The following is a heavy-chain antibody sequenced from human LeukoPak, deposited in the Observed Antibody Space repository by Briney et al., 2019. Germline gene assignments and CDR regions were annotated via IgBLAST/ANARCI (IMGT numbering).Heavy chain of an antibody. D-gene: IGHD5-12*01. CDR3: ARDMRRHGESGYGFDY. CDR1: NGSISSDY. CDR2: VYYTEYT. V-gene: IGHV4-59*01. J-gene: IGHJ4*02. Sequence: SETLSLTCSVSNGSISSDYWSWIRQPPGKGLEWIGNVYYTEYTNYNPSFKIRVTISQDTSKNQFSLKLTSLTAADTAIYYCARDMRRHGESGYGFDYWGQGIRVTVSS.